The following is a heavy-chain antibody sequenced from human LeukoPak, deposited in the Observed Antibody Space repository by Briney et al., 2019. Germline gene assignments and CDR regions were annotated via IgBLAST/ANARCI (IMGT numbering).Heavy chain of an antibody. D-gene: IGHD3-10*01. CDR1: GYTLTGYY. CDR3: ARDNYYGSGSLPDY. Sequence: VASVKVSCKASGYTLTGYYMHWVRQAPGQGLEWVGWINPNSGGTNYAQKFQGRVTMTRDTSISTAYMELSRLRSDDTAVYYCARDNYYGSGSLPDYWGQGTLVTVSS. CDR2: INPNSGGT. J-gene: IGHJ4*02. V-gene: IGHV1-2*02.